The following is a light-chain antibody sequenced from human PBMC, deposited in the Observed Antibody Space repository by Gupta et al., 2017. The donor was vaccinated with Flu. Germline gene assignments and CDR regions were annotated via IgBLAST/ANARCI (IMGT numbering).Light chain of an antibody. CDR3: KNWGTARRV. CDR2: LIMEGSH. J-gene: IGLJ3*02. Sequence: QLVLTQSPSASASLSASVKLTCTLSSGHSSNAIAWHQQQPEKGPRYLIKLIMEGSHYKGDGIPYLVSGASSGAARSLHSSSLQSEEDADESCKNWGTARRVFGGGTKLTVL. V-gene: IGLV4-69*01. CDR1: SGHSSNA.